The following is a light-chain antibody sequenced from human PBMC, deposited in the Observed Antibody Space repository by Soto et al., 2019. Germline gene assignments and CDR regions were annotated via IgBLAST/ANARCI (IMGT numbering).Light chain of an antibody. V-gene: IGKV3-15*01. CDR1: QSVTNSY. CDR2: GAS. CDR3: QQSYSSIT. J-gene: IGKJ5*01. Sequence: EIGMKQSPVTLSVSTGERATLSCRASQSVTNSYLARYQQKPGQAPRLLIFGASTRAAGIPARFSGSGSGTEFTLTISSLQSEDFATYYCQQSYSSITFGQGTRLEI.